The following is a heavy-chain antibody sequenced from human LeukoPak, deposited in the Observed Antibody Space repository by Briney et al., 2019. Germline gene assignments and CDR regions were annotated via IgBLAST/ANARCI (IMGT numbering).Heavy chain of an antibody. CDR3: ARSGGSGSHYARYYYYYMDV. CDR1: GYTFTSYG. J-gene: IGHJ6*03. D-gene: IGHD3-10*01. CDR2: ISAYNGNT. V-gene: IGHV1-18*01. Sequence: GASVKVSCKASGYTFTSYGISWVRQAPGQGLEWMGWISAYNGNTNYAQKLQGRVTMTTDTSTSTAYMELRSLRSDDTAVYYCARSGGSGSHYARYYYYYMDVWGKGTTVTVSS.